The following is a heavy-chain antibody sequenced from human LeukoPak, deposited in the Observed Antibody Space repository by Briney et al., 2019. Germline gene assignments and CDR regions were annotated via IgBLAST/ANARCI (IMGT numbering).Heavy chain of an antibody. CDR3: ARGVETGDYFDY. CDR1: GGSISSSSYY. J-gene: IGHJ4*02. CDR2: IYYSGST. V-gene: IGHV4-39*01. D-gene: IGHD5-24*01. Sequence: SETLSLTCTVSGGSISSSSYYWGWIRQPPGKGLEWIGSIYYSGSTYYNPSLKSRVTISVYTSKNQFSLKLSSVTAADTAVYYCARGVETGDYFDYWGQGTLVTVSS.